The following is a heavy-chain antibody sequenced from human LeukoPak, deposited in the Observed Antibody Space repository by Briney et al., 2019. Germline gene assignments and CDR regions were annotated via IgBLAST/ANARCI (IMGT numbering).Heavy chain of an antibody. Sequence: GRSLRLSCAASGFTLSDFGIHWVRQAPGKGLEWVAVISYDGSKKYYGDSVKGRFTNSRDNSKNTLYLQMNSLRTEDTAVYYCARIHSGYDPPYSYYGMDVWGRGTRVTVSS. D-gene: IGHD5-12*01. J-gene: IGHJ6*04. CDR1: GFTLSDFG. CDR2: ISYDGSKK. CDR3: ARIHSGYDPPYSYYGMDV. V-gene: IGHV3-30*04.